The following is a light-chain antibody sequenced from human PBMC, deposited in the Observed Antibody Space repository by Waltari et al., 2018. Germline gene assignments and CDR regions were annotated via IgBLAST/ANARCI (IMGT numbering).Light chain of an antibody. V-gene: IGKV2-30*01. CDR2: KVS. Sequence: DVVMTQSPLSLPVTLGQPASISCRSSQSLVSSDGNTYFNWFQQRQGQSPRRLFYKVSNRDSGVPDRFSGSGSGTDFTLRISRVEAEDVGVYYCMQGSHWPWTFGQGTKVEIK. J-gene: IGKJ1*01. CDR3: MQGSHWPWT. CDR1: QSLVSSDGNTY.